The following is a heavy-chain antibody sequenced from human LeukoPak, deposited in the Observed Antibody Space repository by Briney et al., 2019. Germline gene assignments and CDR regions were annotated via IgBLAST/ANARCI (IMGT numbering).Heavy chain of an antibody. CDR1: GGSISSGGYY. CDR3: ARDRPSGYSYGRSVGGFDP. Sequence: SETLSLTCTVSGGSISSGGYYWSWIRQHPGKGLEWIGYINYSGSTYYNPSLKSRVTISVDTSKNQFSLKLSSVTAADTAVYYCARDRPSGYSYGRSVGGFDPWGQGTLVTVSS. J-gene: IGHJ5*02. V-gene: IGHV4-31*03. CDR2: INYSGST. D-gene: IGHD5-18*01.